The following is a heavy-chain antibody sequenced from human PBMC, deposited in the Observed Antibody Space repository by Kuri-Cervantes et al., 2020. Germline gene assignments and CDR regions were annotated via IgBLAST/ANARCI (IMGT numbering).Heavy chain of an antibody. CDR2: IYPGDSDT. Sequence: GEALKICCQGAGYSFSDYWIGGVRQMPGKGLEWMGIIYPGDSDTRYSPCFLGQVTMSVDKSISASYLQWSSLKSSDTAMYYCARRQSCSSGTCYADYWGQGSLVTVSS. J-gene: IGHJ4*02. V-gene: IGHV5-51*01. CDR3: ARRQSCSSGTCYADY. D-gene: IGHD2-15*01. CDR1: GYSFSDYW.